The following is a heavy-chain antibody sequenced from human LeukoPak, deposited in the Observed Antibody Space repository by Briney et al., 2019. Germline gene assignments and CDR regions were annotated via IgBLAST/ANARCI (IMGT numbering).Heavy chain of an antibody. CDR1: GYTFANYG. J-gene: IGHJ4*02. CDR2: ISGYNGNT. V-gene: IGHV1-18*01. CDR3: ARERVGDGLIDY. Sequence: ASVKVSCKASGYTFANYGISWVRQAPGQGLQWMGWISGYNGNTNYAQKLQGRVTMTTDTSTSTAYMELRSLRSDDTAVYYCARERVGDGLIDYWGQGTLVTVSS. D-gene: IGHD3-16*01.